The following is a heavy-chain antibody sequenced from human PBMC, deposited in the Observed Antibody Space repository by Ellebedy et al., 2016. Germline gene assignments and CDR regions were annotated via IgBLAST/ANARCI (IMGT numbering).Heavy chain of an antibody. V-gene: IGHV3-30*03. CDR2: ISYDGSNK. Sequence: GGSLRLSXAASGFTFSSYGMHWVRQAPGKGLEWVAVISYDGSNKYYADSVKGRFTISRDNSKNTLYLQMNSLRAEDTAVYYCARITMVRGAVVNGMDVWGQGTTVTVSS. D-gene: IGHD3-10*01. CDR1: GFTFSSYG. J-gene: IGHJ6*02. CDR3: ARITMVRGAVVNGMDV.